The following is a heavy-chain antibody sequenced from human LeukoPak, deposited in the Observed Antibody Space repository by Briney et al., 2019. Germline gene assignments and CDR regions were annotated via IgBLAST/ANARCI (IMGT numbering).Heavy chain of an antibody. J-gene: IGHJ6*03. CDR1: GYTFTSYD. CDR3: ARGYYDILTGYYDYYYYYCMDV. CDR2: MNPNSGNT. D-gene: IGHD3-9*01. Sequence: GASVKVSCKASGYTFTSYDINWVRQATGQGLEWMGWMNPNSGNTGYAQKFQGRVTMTRNTSISTAYMELSSLRSEDTAVYYCARGYYDILTGYYDYYYYYCMDVWGKGTTVTVSS. V-gene: IGHV1-8*01.